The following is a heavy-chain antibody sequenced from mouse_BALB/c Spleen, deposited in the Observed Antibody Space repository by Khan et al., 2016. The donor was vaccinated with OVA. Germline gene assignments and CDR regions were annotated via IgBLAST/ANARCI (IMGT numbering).Heavy chain of an antibody. Sequence: QIRLVQSGPELKKPGETVKISCKASGYTFTNYGMNWVKQAPGKGLKWMGWINTYTGEPTYADDFKGRFAFSLETSASTAYLQIDNLKNEDTATYFCARPPYFSYVLDSWGQGTSVTVSS. V-gene: IGHV9-3-1*01. CDR3: ARPPYFSYVLDS. CDR1: GYTFTNYG. J-gene: IGHJ4*01. CDR2: INTYTGEP. D-gene: IGHD2-10*01.